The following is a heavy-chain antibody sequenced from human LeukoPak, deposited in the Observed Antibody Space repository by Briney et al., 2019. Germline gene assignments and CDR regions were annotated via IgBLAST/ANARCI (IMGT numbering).Heavy chain of an antibody. V-gene: IGHV4-39*01. CDR2: IYYSGST. Sequence: SETLSLTCTVSGGSISSSSYYWGWIRQPPGKGLEWIGSIYYSGSTYYNPSLKSRVTISVDTSKNQFSLKLSSVTAADTAVYYCARHPTGGRIDKYYYYYYMDVWGKGTTVTVSS. CDR3: ARHPTGGRIDKYYYYYYMDV. CDR1: GGSISSSSYY. D-gene: IGHD2-15*01. J-gene: IGHJ6*03.